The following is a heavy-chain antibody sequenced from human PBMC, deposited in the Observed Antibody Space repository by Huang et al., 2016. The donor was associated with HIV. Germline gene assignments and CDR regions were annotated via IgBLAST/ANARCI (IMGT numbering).Heavy chain of an antibody. CDR3: ARDRRHITLIGDFSTGPDNFLWGPDN. Sequence: QVRLVESGGDVVRPGKSLRVSGVVSGFTFNTYGMHWVRQAPGEGREWMVAVILCGGHKYEVNSDKGRFIISRDNSKNFLYLQMNNRRSDDTGGYFCARDRRHITLIGDFSTGPDNFLWGPDNWGQGTLVTVSS. D-gene: IGHD2-21*02. V-gene: IGHV3-30*06. CDR1: GFTFNTYG. J-gene: IGHJ4*02. CDR2: VILCGGHK.